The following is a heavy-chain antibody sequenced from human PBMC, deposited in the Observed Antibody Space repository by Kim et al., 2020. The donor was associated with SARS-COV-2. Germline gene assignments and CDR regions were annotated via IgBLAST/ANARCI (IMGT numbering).Heavy chain of an antibody. CDR3: ARDAGRYYDFWSAMDV. CDR2: IWYDGSNK. J-gene: IGHJ6*02. Sequence: GGSLRLSCAASGFTFSSYGMHWVRQAPGKGLEWVAVIWYDGSNKYYADSVKGRFTISRDNSKNTLYLQMNSLRAEDTAVYYCARDAGRYYDFWSAMDVWGQGTTVTVSS. D-gene: IGHD3-3*01. CDR1: GFTFSSYG. V-gene: IGHV3-33*01.